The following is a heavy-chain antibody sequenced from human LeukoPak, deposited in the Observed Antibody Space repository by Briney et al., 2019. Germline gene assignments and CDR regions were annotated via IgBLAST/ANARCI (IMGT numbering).Heavy chain of an antibody. V-gene: IGHV1-3*01. CDR1: GYTFTNYL. D-gene: IGHD4/OR15-4a*01. CDR3: TRDSRLTFDY. J-gene: IGHJ4*02. Sequence: GASVKVSCKASGYTFTNYLMHWVRQAPGQRLEWMGWINAGNDNTKYSQNFQGRVTITRDTSASTACMELSSLRSEDTAVYYCTRDSRLTFDYWGQGTLVTVSS. CDR2: INAGNDNT.